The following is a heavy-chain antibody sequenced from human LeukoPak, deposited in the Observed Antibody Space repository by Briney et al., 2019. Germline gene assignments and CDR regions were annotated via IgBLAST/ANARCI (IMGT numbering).Heavy chain of an antibody. CDR1: GFNFTSYA. D-gene: IGHD3-3*02. J-gene: IGHJ6*02. CDR2: ISPSGGST. V-gene: IGHV3-23*01. Sequence: PGGSLRLSCAASGFNFTSYAMSWVGQAPGKGREGGLAISPSGGSTYYPDSVKGRFTISRDNSKNTLYLQVNSLRAEDTAVYYCANWNTRHFWSGYDYYYYGMDVWGQGTTVTVSS. CDR3: ANWNTRHFWSGYDYYYYGMDV.